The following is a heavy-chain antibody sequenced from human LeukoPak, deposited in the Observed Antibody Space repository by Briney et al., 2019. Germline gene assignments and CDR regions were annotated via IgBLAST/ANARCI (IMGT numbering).Heavy chain of an antibody. CDR1: GDAPNTYA. CDR2: VIPVVDTT. CDR3: ARGLGSSSLGFDY. D-gene: IGHD6-6*01. V-gene: IGHV1-69*05. Sequence: SVKASCKIYGDAPNTYAITWVREAQGQGLEWMGEVIPVVDTTNYAPNFQGRVTITTDESTSTAYMEMTRLTSEDTAVYYCARGLGSSSLGFDYWGQGTLVTVSS. J-gene: IGHJ4*02.